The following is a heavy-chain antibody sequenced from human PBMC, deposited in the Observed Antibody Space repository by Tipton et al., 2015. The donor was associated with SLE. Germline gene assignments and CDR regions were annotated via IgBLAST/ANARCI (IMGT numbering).Heavy chain of an antibody. J-gene: IGHJ5*02. Sequence: TLSLTCTVSGDSITTYYWSWIRQSAGTGLEWLGRIYTSGSTNLNPSLKGRLTMSVDTSKNQFSLTLNSVTAADTAVYYCARGGWFDAWGPGILVTVSS. V-gene: IGHV4-4*07. CDR3: ARGGWFDA. CDR1: GDSITTYY. CDR2: IYTSGST.